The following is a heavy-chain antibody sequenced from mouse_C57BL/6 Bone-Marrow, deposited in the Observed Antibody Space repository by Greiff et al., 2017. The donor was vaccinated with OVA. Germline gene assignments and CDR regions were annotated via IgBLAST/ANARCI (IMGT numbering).Heavy chain of an antibody. D-gene: IGHD1-1*01. CDR2: ISDGGSYT. Sequence: EVQLVESGGGLVKPGGSLKLSCAASGFTFSSYAMSWVRQTPEKRLEWVATISDGGSYTYYPDNVKGRFTISRDNAKNNLYLQMSHLKSEDTAMYYCARGQFITTVVGFDYWGQGTTLTVSS. V-gene: IGHV5-4*01. CDR1: GFTFSSYA. J-gene: IGHJ2*01. CDR3: ARGQFITTVVGFDY.